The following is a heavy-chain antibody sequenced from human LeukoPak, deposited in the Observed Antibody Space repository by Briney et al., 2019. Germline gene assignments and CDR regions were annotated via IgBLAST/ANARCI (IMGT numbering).Heavy chain of an antibody. CDR3: ARRTTAMALDY. Sequence: GGSLRLSCAASGFTFSSYSMNWVRQAPGKELERVSSISSSSSYTYYADSVKGRFTISRHNAKNSLYLQMNSLRAEDTAVYYCARRTTAMALDYWGQGTLVTVSS. CDR1: GFTFSSYS. V-gene: IGHV3-21*01. J-gene: IGHJ4*02. CDR2: ISSSSSYT. D-gene: IGHD5-18*01.